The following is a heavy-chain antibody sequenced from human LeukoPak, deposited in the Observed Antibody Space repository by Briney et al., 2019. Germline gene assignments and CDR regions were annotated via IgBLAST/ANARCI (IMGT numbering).Heavy chain of an antibody. CDR3: ARSGITTIPNFDY. J-gene: IGHJ4*02. CDR1: GYTFSGYY. Sequence: ASVKVSCKASGYTFSGYYIHWVRQAPGQGLEWMGWMNPNSGATNNAQKFQGRVTLSRDTPISTAYMELRKLRSDDTAVYYCARSGITTIPNFDYWGQGTLVTVSS. V-gene: IGHV1-2*02. CDR2: MNPNSGAT. D-gene: IGHD1/OR15-1a*01.